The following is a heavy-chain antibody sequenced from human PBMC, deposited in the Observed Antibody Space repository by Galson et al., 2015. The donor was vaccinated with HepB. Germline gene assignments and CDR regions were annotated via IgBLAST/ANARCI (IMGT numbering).Heavy chain of an antibody. Sequence: SLRLSCAASGFTFSSYGMHWVRQAPGKGLEWVAVISHDGTNNYYVDSVKGRFTISRDNSKNTLYLHSNSLRTEDTAVYYCSKSRYYDILTGCGYGMDVWGQGTTVTVSS. CDR2: ISHDGTNN. J-gene: IGHJ6*02. D-gene: IGHD3-9*01. V-gene: IGHV3-30*18. CDR1: GFTFSSYG. CDR3: SKSRYYDILTGCGYGMDV.